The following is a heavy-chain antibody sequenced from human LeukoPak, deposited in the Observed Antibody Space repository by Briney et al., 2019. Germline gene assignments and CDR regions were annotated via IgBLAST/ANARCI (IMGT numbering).Heavy chain of an antibody. Sequence: RASVKVSCKASGYTFTGYYMHWVRQAPGQGLEWMGWINPNSGGTNYAQKFQGRVTMTRDTSISTAYMELSRLRSDDTAVYYCARPSGGTVRGVIGWFDPWGQGTLVTVSS. D-gene: IGHD3-10*01. V-gene: IGHV1-2*02. J-gene: IGHJ5*02. CDR2: INPNSGGT. CDR1: GYTFTGYY. CDR3: ARPSGGTVRGVIGWFDP.